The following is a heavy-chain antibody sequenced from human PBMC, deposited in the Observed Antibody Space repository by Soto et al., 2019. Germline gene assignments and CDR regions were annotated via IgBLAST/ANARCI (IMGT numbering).Heavy chain of an antibody. CDR2: IWYDGSNK. CDR3: ARDRDCSGGSCYSGYNGMDV. Sequence: QVPLVESGGGVVQPGRSLRLSCAASGFTFSSYGMHWVRQAPGKGLEWVAVIWYDGSNKYYADSVKGRFTISRDNSKNTLYLQMNSLRAEDTAVYYCARDRDCSGGSCYSGYNGMDVWGQGTTVTVSS. J-gene: IGHJ6*02. V-gene: IGHV3-33*01. D-gene: IGHD2-15*01. CDR1: GFTFSSYG.